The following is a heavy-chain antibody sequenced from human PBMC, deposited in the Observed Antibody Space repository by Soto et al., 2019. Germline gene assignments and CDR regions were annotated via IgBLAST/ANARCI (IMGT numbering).Heavy chain of an antibody. D-gene: IGHD3-10*01. CDR1: GGSISSGGYY. CDR3: ATAHSYGSGSFDY. J-gene: IGHJ4*02. CDR2: IYYSGST. V-gene: IGHV4-31*03. Sequence: ASETLSLTCTVSGGSISSGGYYWSWIRQHPGKGLEWIGYIYYSGSTYYNPSLKSRVTISVDTSKNQFSLKLSSVTAADTAVYYCATAHSYGSGSFDYWGQGTLVTVSS.